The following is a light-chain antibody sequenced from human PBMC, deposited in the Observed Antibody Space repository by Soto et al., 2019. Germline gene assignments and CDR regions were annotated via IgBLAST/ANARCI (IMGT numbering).Light chain of an antibody. V-gene: IGKV3-11*01. CDR3: QHRTSWPTT. Sequence: EIVLTQSPATLSLSPWERATLSCRASQSVSSYLAWYQQKPGQSPRLLIYDASNRATGIPARFSGSGSGTDFTLTISSLEPEDFAIYYCQHRTSWPTTFGQGTKVEIK. CDR1: QSVSSY. CDR2: DAS. J-gene: IGKJ1*01.